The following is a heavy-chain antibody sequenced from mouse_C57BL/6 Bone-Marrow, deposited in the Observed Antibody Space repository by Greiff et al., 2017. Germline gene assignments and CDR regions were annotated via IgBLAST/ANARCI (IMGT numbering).Heavy chain of an antibody. Sequence: VQLQQSGPDLVKPGASVKISCKASGYTFTDYYMNWVKQTHGKSLEWIGDINPNNGGTSYNQKLKGKATLTVDKSSSTAYMELRSLTSEDSAVYYYARDYYGSSWYFDYWGQGTILTVSA. J-gene: IGHJ2*01. CDR3: ARDYYGSSWYFDY. CDR1: GYTFTDYY. D-gene: IGHD1-1*01. V-gene: IGHV1-26*01. CDR2: INPNNGGT.